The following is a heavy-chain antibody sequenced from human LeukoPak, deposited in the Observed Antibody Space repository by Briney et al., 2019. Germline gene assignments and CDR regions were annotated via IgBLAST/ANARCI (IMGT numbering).Heavy chain of an antibody. CDR1: GFTFTNYG. CDR2: LSASGDGQ. J-gene: IGHJ6*02. D-gene: IGHD3-22*01. V-gene: IGHV3-23*01. CDR3: AKRSYYDSSGYLPMDV. Sequence: SGGSLRLSCSASGFTFTNYGMSWVRQAPGKGLEWVSGLSASGDGQFYADSVEGRFTISRDISKNIWYLEMDSLRAEDTAVYYCAKRSYYDSSGYLPMDVWGQGTTVTVSS.